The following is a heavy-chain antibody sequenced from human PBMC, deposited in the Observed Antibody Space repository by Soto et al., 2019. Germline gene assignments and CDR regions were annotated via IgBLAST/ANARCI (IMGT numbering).Heavy chain of an antibody. V-gene: IGHV4-61*01. CDR3: FSSQGY. CDR1: GGSVDSGSYY. Sequence: SETLSLTCSVSGGSVDSGSYYWHWIRQPPGKGLEWIGHIYYSGSTNYNPSLKSRVTISLDTSKYQFSLKLNSVTAADTAVYYCFSSQGYWGQVTLVTVS. CDR2: IYYSGST. D-gene: IGHD6-6*01. J-gene: IGHJ4*02.